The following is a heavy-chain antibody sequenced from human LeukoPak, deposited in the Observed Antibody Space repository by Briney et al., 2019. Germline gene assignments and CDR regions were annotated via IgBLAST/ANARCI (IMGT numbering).Heavy chain of an antibody. D-gene: IGHD1-7*01. V-gene: IGHV4-30-2*01. Sequence: PSETLSLTCAVSGGSISSGGYSWSWIRQPPGKGLEWIGYIYHSGSTYYNPSLKSRVTISVDRSKNQFSLKLSSVTAADTAVYYCARHPLRVWNYEVWFDPWGQGTLVTVSS. CDR2: IYHSGST. CDR1: GGSISSGGYS. J-gene: IGHJ5*02. CDR3: ARHPLRVWNYEVWFDP.